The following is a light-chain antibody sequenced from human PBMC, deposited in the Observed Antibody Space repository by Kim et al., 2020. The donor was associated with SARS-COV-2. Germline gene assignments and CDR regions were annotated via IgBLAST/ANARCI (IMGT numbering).Light chain of an antibody. CDR1: QNINRY. V-gene: IGKV1-5*03. Sequence: ASVGDRVTITCRASQNINRYLAWYQQKPGKAPKVLINEASNLVSGVPSRFSGRGSGTEFTLTISSLQPDDFATYYCQQSDRYSWTFGQGTKVDIK. CDR2: EAS. CDR3: QQSDRYSWT. J-gene: IGKJ1*01.